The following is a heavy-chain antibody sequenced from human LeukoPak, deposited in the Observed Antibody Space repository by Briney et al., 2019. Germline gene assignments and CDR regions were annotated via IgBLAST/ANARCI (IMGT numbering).Heavy chain of an antibody. D-gene: IGHD6-13*01. CDR3: ASGIAAAGTVYFQH. V-gene: IGHV4-59*01. Sequence: ALETLSLTCTVSGGSISSYYWSWIRQPPGKGLEWIGYIYYSGSTNYNPSLKSRVTISVDTSKNQFSLKLSSVTAADTAVYYCASGIAAAGTVYFQHWGQGALVTVSS. CDR1: GGSISSYY. CDR2: IYYSGST. J-gene: IGHJ1*01.